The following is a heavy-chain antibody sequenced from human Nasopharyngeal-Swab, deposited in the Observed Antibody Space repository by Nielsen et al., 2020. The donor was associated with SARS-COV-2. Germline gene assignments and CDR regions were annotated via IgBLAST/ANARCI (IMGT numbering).Heavy chain of an antibody. Sequence: GGSLRLSCAASGFTFDDYAMHWVRPAPGKGLEWVSGISWHSGSIGYADSVKGRFTISRDNAKNSLYLQMNSLRAEDTALYYCAKGGYCSGGSCLNWFDPWGQGTLVTVS. CDR1: GFTFDDYA. CDR2: ISWHSGSI. CDR3: AKGGYCSGGSCLNWFDP. D-gene: IGHD2-15*01. V-gene: IGHV3-9*01. J-gene: IGHJ5*02.